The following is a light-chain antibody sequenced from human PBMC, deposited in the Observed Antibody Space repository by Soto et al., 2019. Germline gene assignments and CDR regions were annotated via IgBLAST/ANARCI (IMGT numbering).Light chain of an antibody. V-gene: IGLV2-11*01. J-gene: IGLJ1*01. CDR3: CSYAGTYSYV. Sequence: QSALTQPRSVSGSPGQSVTISCTGTSNDVGGYDYVSWYQQHPGKAPKLIIYDVSKRPLGVPDRFSGSKSGNTASLTISGLQAEDEADYYCCSYAGTYSYVFGTETKLTVL. CDR2: DVS. CDR1: SNDVGGYDY.